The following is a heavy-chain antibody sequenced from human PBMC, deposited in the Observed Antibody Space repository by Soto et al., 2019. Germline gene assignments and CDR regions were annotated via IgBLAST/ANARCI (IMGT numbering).Heavy chain of an antibody. CDR3: ATRFHNVPSPLYFQH. Sequence: AASVKVSCKASGGTFSSYAISWVRQAPGQGLEWMGGIIPIFGTANYAQKFQGRVTITADESTSTAYMELSSLRSEDTAVYYCATRFHNVPSPLYFQHWGQGTLVTVSS. CDR2: IIPIFGTA. V-gene: IGHV1-69*13. J-gene: IGHJ1*01. CDR1: GGTFSSYA. D-gene: IGHD2-8*01.